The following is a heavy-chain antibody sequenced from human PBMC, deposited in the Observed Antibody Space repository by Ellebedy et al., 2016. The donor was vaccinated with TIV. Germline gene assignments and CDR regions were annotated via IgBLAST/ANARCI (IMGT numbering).Heavy chain of an antibody. CDR3: AKDRGTTVVTPADAFDI. V-gene: IGHV3-9*01. Sequence: SLKISXAASGFTFSSYNMNWVRQAPGKGLEWVSGISWNSGSIGYADSVKGRFTISRDNAKNSLYLQMNSLRAEDTALYYCAKDRGTTVVTPADAFDIWGQGTMVTVPS. D-gene: IGHD4-23*01. J-gene: IGHJ3*02. CDR2: ISWNSGSI. CDR1: GFTFSSYN.